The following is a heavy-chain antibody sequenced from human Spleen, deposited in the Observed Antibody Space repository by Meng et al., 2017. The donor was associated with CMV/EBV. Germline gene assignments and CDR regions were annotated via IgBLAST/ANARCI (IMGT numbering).Heavy chain of an antibody. CDR1: GFSLSTSAVA. CDR2: IYWNDDK. V-gene: IGHV2-5*01. D-gene: IGHD5-18*01. Sequence: GFSLSTSAVAVGWIRQPPGKALEWLALIYWNDDKRYSPSLKSRLTITKDTSKNQVVLTMTNMDPVDTATYYCVHKLSHYGYSVNFDYWGQGTLVTVSS. J-gene: IGHJ4*02. CDR3: VHKLSHYGYSVNFDY.